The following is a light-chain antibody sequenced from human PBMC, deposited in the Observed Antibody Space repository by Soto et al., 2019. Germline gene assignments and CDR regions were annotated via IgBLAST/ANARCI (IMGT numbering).Light chain of an antibody. CDR3: QQYYITPVT. J-gene: IGKJ4*01. CDR2: WAS. Sequence: DIVMTQSPDSLAVSLGERATINCKSSQSILYSSNNKNYLAWYQQKPGQPPRLLIYWASTRESGVPDRFSGSGSGTDFTLTISSLQAEDVAVYYCQQYYITPVTFGGGTKVEIK. V-gene: IGKV4-1*01. CDR1: QSILYSSNNKNY.